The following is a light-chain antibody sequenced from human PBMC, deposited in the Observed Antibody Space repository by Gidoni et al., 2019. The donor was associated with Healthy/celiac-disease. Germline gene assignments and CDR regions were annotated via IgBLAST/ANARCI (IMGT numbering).Light chain of an antibody. CDR2: GAS. CDR1: QSVSSSY. J-gene: IGKJ4*01. Sequence: EIVLTQSPGTLSLSPGERATLSCRASQSVSSSYLAWYQQKPGQAPRLLIYGASSRATGIPDRFNGSGSVTDFTLTISRLEPEDFAVYYCQQYGSSPALTFGGGTKVEIK. V-gene: IGKV3-20*01. CDR3: QQYGSSPALT.